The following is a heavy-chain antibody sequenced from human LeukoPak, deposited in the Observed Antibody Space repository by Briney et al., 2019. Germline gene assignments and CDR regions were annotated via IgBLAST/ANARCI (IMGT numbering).Heavy chain of an antibody. V-gene: IGHV3-23*01. CDR3: AKDLGFGELGLDY. J-gene: IGHJ4*02. D-gene: IGHD3-10*01. CDR1: GFTFSSYA. CDR2: ISGSGGST. Sequence: QTGGSLGLSCAASGFTFSSYAMSWVRQAPGKGLERVSAISGSGGSTYYADSVKGRFTISRDNSKNTLYLQMNSLRAEDTAVYYCAKDLGFGELGLDYWGQGTLVTVSS.